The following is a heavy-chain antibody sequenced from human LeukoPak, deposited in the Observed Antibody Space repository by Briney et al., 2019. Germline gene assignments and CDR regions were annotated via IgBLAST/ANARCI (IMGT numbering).Heavy chain of an antibody. CDR1: GFSFRDYA. CDR3: TRDCEIFRDFYY. J-gene: IGHJ4*02. V-gene: IGHV3-64*02. Sequence: GGSLRLSCVASGFSFRDYAIHWVRQAPGKGLEYVSVINRDGRITYYADSVKGRFTMSRDNSKNTVYLQMGRLRREDMAVYYCTRDCEIFRDFYYWGQGALVTVSS. CDR2: INRDGRIT. D-gene: IGHD5-24*01.